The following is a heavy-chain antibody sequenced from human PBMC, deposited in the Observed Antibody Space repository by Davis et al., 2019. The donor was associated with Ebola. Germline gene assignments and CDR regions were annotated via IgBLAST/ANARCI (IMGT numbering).Heavy chain of an antibody. V-gene: IGHV3-7*01. J-gene: IGHJ5*02. D-gene: IGHD3-16*01. Sequence: PGGSLRLSCAPSGFTFSTNWMSWVRQAPGKGPEWVAKTNPDGSQKYYVDSVKGRFTISRDNAKNSLYLQMNSLRAEDTAVYYCAGPYMQDSNHWGQGTLVTVSS. CDR1: GFTFSTNW. CDR3: AGPYMQDSNH. CDR2: TNPDGSQK.